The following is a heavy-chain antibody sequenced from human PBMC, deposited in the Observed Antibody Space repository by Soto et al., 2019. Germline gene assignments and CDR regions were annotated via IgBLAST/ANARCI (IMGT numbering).Heavy chain of an antibody. Sequence: ASVKVSCKASGGTFSSYAISWVRQAPGQGLEWMGGIIPIFGTANYAQKFQGRVTITADESTSTAYMELSSLRSEDTAVYYCASSDNSSGWYNYYYYVMDFWGQGTTVTVSS. CDR2: IIPIFGTA. D-gene: IGHD6-19*01. CDR1: GGTFSSYA. J-gene: IGHJ6*02. V-gene: IGHV1-69*13. CDR3: ASSDNSSGWYNYYYYVMDF.